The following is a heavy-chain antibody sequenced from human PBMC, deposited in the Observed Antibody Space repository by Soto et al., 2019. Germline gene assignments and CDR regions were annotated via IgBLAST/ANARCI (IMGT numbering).Heavy chain of an antibody. CDR3: ARAVVVTGGLGYFDY. CDR2: IYYSGST. CDR1: GGSISSGDYY. D-gene: IGHD2-21*02. V-gene: IGHV4-30-4*01. J-gene: IGHJ4*02. Sequence: LSLTCTVSGGSISSGDYYWGWIRQPPGKGLEWIGYIYYSGSTYYNPSLKSRVTISVDTSKNQFSLKLSSVTAADTAVYYCARAVVVTGGLGYFDYWGQGTLVTVSS.